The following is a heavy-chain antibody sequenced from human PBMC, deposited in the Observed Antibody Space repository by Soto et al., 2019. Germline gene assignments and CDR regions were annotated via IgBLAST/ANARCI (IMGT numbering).Heavy chain of an antibody. Sequence: ASVNVAFKASGYTCTIYCIHLWRQSPVQGLEWMGISNPGGGSTSYAGKFQGRVTMTRDTSRSTVYMDLSSLRSEDTAVYYCARAEPPLWWYNECNWLAHWGQGTMLTVSS. J-gene: IGHJ5*02. V-gene: IGHV1-46*01. CDR3: ARAEPPLWWYNECNWLAH. CDR2: SNPGGGST. D-gene: IGHD2-21*01. CDR1: GYTCTIYC.